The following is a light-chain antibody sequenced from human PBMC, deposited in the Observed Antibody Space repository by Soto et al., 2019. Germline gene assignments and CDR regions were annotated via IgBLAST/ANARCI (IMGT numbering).Light chain of an antibody. CDR2: LNSDGSH. J-gene: IGLJ3*02. V-gene: IGLV4-69*01. Sequence: HPVLTQSPSASASLGASVTVTCTLSSGHSSNAVAWHQQQPEKGPRYLMRLNSDGSHSKGDGIPDRFTGSSSGADRYLTISSLQSEDEADYYCQTWGTGIVVFGGGTKLTVL. CDR1: SGHSSNA. CDR3: QTWGTGIVV.